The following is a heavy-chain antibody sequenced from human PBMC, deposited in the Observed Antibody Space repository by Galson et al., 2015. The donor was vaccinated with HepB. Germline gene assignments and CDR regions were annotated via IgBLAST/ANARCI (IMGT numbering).Heavy chain of an antibody. Sequence: SLRLSCAASGFTLGSYWMHWVRQAPGKGLVWVSRFNSDGKSADYADSVEGRFSISTDNAKNTLYLQMSSLRVEDTAVYYCARARRASGYYYLGSEWLDSWGQGTLFTVSS. CDR2: FNSDGKSA. V-gene: IGHV3-74*01. D-gene: IGHD3-3*01. CDR1: GFTLGSYW. J-gene: IGHJ4*02. CDR3: ARARRASGYYYLGSEWLDS.